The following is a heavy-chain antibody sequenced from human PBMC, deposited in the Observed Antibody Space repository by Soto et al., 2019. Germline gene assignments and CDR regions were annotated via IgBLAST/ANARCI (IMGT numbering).Heavy chain of an antibody. CDR1: GGSISSGGYY. Sequence: QVQLQESGPGLVKPSQTLSLTCTVSGGSISSGGYYWSWIRQHPGKGLEWIGYIYYSGRTYYNPSLQSRATLSLHPSKNHFSLKLSSVTAADTAVYYCARETSDSSGYVDYWGQGTLVTVSS. CDR2: IYYSGRT. V-gene: IGHV4-31*03. J-gene: IGHJ4*02. CDR3: ARETSDSSGYVDY. D-gene: IGHD3-22*01.